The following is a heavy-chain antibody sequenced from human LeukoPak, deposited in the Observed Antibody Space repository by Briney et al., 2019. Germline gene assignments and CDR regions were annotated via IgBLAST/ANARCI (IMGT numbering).Heavy chain of an antibody. Sequence: ASVKISCKVSGYTFTDYYMHWVQQAPGKGLEWMGLVDPEDGGTIYAEKFQGRVTITADTSTDTAYMELSSLRSEDTAVYYCARDLTWGEAAFDYWGQGTLVTVSS. J-gene: IGHJ4*02. CDR1: GYTFTDYY. CDR3: ARDLTWGEAAFDY. V-gene: IGHV1-69-2*01. CDR2: VDPEDGGT. D-gene: IGHD2-15*01.